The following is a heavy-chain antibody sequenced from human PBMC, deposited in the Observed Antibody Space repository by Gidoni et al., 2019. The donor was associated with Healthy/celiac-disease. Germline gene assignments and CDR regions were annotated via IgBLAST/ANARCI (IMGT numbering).Heavy chain of an antibody. J-gene: IGHJ3*02. D-gene: IGHD3-22*01. V-gene: IGHV4-38-2*01. CDR3: ARPYDSSGPLGAFDI. Sequence: GWIRQPPGKGLEWIGSIYHSGSTYYNPSLKSRVTISVDTSKNQFSLKLSSVTAADTAVYYCARPYDSSGPLGAFDIWGQGTMVTGSS. CDR2: IYHSGST.